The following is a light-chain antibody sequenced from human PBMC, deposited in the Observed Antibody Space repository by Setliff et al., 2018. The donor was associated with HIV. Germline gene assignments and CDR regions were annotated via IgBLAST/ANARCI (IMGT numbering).Light chain of an antibody. J-gene: IGLJ1*01. Sequence: LTQPASVSGSPGQSITISCTGTSSDVGSYNLVSWYQQHPGKAPKLMIYEGSKRPSGVSNRFSGSKSGNTASLTISGLQAEDEADYYCSSYTSNDAKVFGTGTKVTVL. V-gene: IGLV2-14*02. CDR3: SSYTSNDAKV. CDR2: EGS. CDR1: SSDVGSYNL.